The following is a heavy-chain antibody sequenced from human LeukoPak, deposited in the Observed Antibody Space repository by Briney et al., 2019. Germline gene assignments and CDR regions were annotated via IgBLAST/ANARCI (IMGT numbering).Heavy chain of an antibody. D-gene: IGHD6-19*01. J-gene: IGHJ4*02. V-gene: IGHV3-30*18. CDR3: AKDMEYSSAICDY. CDR2: ISYDGSNK. Sequence: PGRSLRLSCAASGFTFRLYGMHWVRQAPGRTPEWVAFISYDGSNKYYADSVKGRFTISRDNSKKTMYLQMNSLRAEDTAIYYCAKDMEYSSAICDYWGQGTLVSVSS. CDR1: GFTFRLYG.